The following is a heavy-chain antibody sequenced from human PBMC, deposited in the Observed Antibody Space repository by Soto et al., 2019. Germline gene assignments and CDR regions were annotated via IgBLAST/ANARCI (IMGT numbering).Heavy chain of an antibody. CDR3: AREDDGGDRDYYGLDV. J-gene: IGHJ6*02. Sequence: SETLSLTCAVSGGSISSEYFHWTWIRQSPRKGLEWIGYIHYTGSIMYNPSFKSRLTMAVDTTKNQFSLQLTSVTAADTAVYFCAREDDGGDRDYYGLDVRGQGTTVTVSS. CDR2: IHYTGSI. V-gene: IGHV4-30-4*08. D-gene: IGHD2-21*02. CDR1: GGSISSEYFH.